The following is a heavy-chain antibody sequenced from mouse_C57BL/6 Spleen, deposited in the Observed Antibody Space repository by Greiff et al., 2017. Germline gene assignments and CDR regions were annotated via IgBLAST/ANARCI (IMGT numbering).Heavy chain of an antibody. V-gene: IGHV10-3*01. CDR1: GFTFNTYA. D-gene: IGHD1-1*01. CDR2: IRSKSSNYAT. Sequence: EVQLVESGGGLVQPKGSLKLSCAASGFTFNTYAMHWVRQAPGKGLEWVARIRSKSSNYATYYADSVKDRFTISRDDSQSMLYLQMNNLKTEDTAMYYCVRDRGYYGSSSVRVYAMDYWGQGTSVTVSS. J-gene: IGHJ4*01. CDR3: VRDRGYYGSSSVRVYAMDY.